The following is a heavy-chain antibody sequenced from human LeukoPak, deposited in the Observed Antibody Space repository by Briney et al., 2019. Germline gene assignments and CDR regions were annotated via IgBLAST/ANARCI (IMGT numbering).Heavy chain of an antibody. Sequence: SETLSLTCTVSGGSISSYYWSWIRQPPGKGLEWIGYIYYSGSTNYNPSLKSRVTISVDTSKNQFSLKLSSVTAADTAVYYCARNLRKILGSSYYGMDVWGQGTSVTVSS. CDR2: IYYSGST. J-gene: IGHJ6*02. V-gene: IGHV4-59*08. CDR3: ARNLRKILGSSYYGMDV. CDR1: GGSISSYY. D-gene: IGHD3-3*01.